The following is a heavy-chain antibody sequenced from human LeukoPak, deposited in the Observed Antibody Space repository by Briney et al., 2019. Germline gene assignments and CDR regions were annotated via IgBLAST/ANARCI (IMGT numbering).Heavy chain of an antibody. CDR3: ARTSNTVTTFRSRRASFDY. J-gene: IGHJ4*02. Sequence: PSETLSLTCAVYGGSFSGYYWSWIRQPPGKGLEWIGEINHSGSTNYNPSLKSRVTISVDTSKNQFSLKLSSVTAADTAVYYCARTSNTVTTFRSRRASFDYWGQGALVPVSS. V-gene: IGHV4-34*01. CDR1: GGSFSGYY. CDR2: INHSGST. D-gene: IGHD4-17*01.